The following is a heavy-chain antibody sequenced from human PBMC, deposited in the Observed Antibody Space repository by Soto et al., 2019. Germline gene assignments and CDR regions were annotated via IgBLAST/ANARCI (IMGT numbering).Heavy chain of an antibody. Sequence: HPGGSLRLSCAASGFTFSSYGMHWVRQAPGKGLEWVAVIWYDGSNKYYADSVKGRFTISRDNSKNTLYLQMNSLRAEDTAVYYCARENYYYGMDVWGQGTTVTVSS. CDR3: ARENYYYGMDV. V-gene: IGHV3-33*01. CDR2: IWYDGSNK. CDR1: GFTFSSYG. J-gene: IGHJ6*02.